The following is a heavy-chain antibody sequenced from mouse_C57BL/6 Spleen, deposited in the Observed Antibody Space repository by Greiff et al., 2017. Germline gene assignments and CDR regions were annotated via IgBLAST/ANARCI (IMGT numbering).Heavy chain of an antibody. J-gene: IGHJ2*01. V-gene: IGHV1-82*01. CDR1: GYAFSSSW. Sequence: VQLQESGPELVKPGASVKISCKASGYAFSSSWMNWVKLRPGKGLEWIGRIYPGDGDTNYNGKFKGKATLTADKSSSTAYMQLSSLTSEDSAVYFCARGDFFDYWGQGTTLTVSS. CDR2: IYPGDGDT. CDR3: ARGDFFDY.